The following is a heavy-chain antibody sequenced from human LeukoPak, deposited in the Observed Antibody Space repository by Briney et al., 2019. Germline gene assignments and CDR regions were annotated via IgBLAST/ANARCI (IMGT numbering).Heavy chain of an antibody. J-gene: IGHJ4*02. Sequence: GGSLRLSCAASGFTFSGHWMIWVRQAPGKGLEWVANINQGGSDKYYVDSVKGRFTISRDNANNLLYLQMNSLRGEDAPVYYCTRDRSRAEDDWGQGTLVTVSS. CDR2: INQGGSDK. V-gene: IGHV3-7*01. CDR3: TRDRSRAEDD. D-gene: IGHD1-14*01. CDR1: GFTFSGHW.